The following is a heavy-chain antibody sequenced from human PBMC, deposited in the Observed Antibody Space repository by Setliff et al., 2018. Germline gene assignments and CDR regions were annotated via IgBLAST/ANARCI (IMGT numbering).Heavy chain of an antibody. Sequence: PSETLSLTCAVYSGSFSGYYWSWIRQPPGKGLEWIGEINHSGSTNYNPSLKSRVTISVDTSKNQFSLKLSSVTAADTAVYYCARGGRISYRPSTSWYILDYWGQGTLVTVSS. CDR1: SGSFSGYY. D-gene: IGHD6-13*01. V-gene: IGHV4-34*01. J-gene: IGHJ4*02. CDR2: INHSGST. CDR3: ARGGRISYRPSTSWYILDY.